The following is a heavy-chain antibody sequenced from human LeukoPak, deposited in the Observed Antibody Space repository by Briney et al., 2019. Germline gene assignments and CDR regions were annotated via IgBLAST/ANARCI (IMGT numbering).Heavy chain of an antibody. V-gene: IGHV1-2*02. CDR2: INPNSGGT. Sequence: WASVKVSCKASGYTFTGYYMHWVRQAPGQGLEWMGWINPNSGGTNYAQKFQGRVTMTRDTSISTAYMELRSLRSDDTAAYYCARDPIVVVPAARQMSNWFDPWGQGTLVTVSS. J-gene: IGHJ5*02. CDR3: ARDPIVVVPAARQMSNWFDP. CDR1: GYTFTGYY. D-gene: IGHD2-2*01.